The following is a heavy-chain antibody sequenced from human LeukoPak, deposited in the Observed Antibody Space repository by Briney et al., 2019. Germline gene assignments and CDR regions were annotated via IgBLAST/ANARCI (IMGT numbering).Heavy chain of an antibody. J-gene: IGHJ4*02. Sequence: PSETLFLTCAVYGGSFSGYYWSWIRQPPGKGPEWIGEINHSGSTNYNPSLKSRVTISVDTSKNQFSLKLSSVTAADTAVYYCARTPMVRGVPKFDYWGQGTLVTVSS. D-gene: IGHD3-10*01. CDR1: GGSFSGYY. CDR2: INHSGST. V-gene: IGHV4-34*01. CDR3: ARTPMVRGVPKFDY.